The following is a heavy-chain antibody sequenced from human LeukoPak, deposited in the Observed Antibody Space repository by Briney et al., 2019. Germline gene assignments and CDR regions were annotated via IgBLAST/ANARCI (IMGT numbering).Heavy chain of an antibody. J-gene: IGHJ6*03. D-gene: IGHD2-2*01. V-gene: IGHV4-34*01. CDR1: GGSFSGYY. Sequence: SETLSLTCAVYGGSFSGYYWSWIRQPPGKGLEWIGEINHSGSTNYNPSLKSRVTISVDTSKNQFSLKLSSVTAADTAVYYCARGVLDCSSTSCRYYYYYMGVWGKGTTVTVSS. CDR2: INHSGST. CDR3: ARGVLDCSSTSCRYYYYYMGV.